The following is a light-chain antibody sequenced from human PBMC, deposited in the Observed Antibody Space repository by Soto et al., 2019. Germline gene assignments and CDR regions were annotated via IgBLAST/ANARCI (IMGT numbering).Light chain of an antibody. J-gene: IGKJ4*01. CDR1: QSVSSY. V-gene: IGKV3-11*01. CDR2: DAS. CDR3: QQRSIWVT. Sequence: EVVLTQSPTTLSLSPGDRATLSCRASQSVSSYLAWYQQKPGQAPRLLIYDASKRATGIPARFSGSGSGTDFTLTISILEPEDFAVYYCQQRSIWVTFGGGTKVEIK.